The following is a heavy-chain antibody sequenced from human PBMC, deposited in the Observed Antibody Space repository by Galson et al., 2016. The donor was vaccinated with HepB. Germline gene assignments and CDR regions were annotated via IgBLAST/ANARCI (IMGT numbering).Heavy chain of an antibody. V-gene: IGHV3-30*03. CDR3: VVSVYYR. D-gene: IGHD3-22*01. CDR1: GFPFSAYG. CDR2: VSYDASSL. J-gene: IGHJ5*02. Sequence: LRLSCAASGFPFSAYGMSWVRQAPGKGLEWVSDVSYDASSLHYADSVKGRFTVSRDNSGHTLYLQMNSLIPEDTAVYYCVVSVYYRWGRGTLVTVSS.